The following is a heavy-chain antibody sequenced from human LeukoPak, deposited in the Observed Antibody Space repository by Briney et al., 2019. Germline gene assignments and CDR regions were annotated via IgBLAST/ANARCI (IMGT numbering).Heavy chain of an antibody. CDR3: AKVGLGRDGYKIIGISYVDY. Sequence: QPGGSLRLSCAASGFAFSSYAMSWVRQAPGKGLEWVSAISASGSSTYYADSVKGRFTISRDNSKNTLYLQMNSLRAEDTAVYYCAKVGLGRDGYKIIGISYVDYWGQGTLVTVSS. CDR1: GFAFSSYA. J-gene: IGHJ4*02. V-gene: IGHV3-23*01. D-gene: IGHD5-24*01. CDR2: ISASGSST.